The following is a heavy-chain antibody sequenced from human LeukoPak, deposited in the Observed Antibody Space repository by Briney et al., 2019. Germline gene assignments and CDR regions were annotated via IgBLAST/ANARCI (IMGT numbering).Heavy chain of an antibody. Sequence: ASVKVSCKASGGTFSSYAISWVRQAPGQGLEWMGWISAYNGNTNYAQKFQGRVTMTTDTSTSTAYMELRSLRSDDTAVYYCARAQGYYYDSSGYYFDYFDHWGQGTLVTVSS. V-gene: IGHV1-18*01. CDR1: GGTFSSYA. D-gene: IGHD3-22*01. J-gene: IGHJ4*02. CDR2: ISAYNGNT. CDR3: ARAQGYYYDSSGYYFDYFDH.